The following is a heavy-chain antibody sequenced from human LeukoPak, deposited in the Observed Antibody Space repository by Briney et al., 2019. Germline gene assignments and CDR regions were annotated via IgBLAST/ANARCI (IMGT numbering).Heavy chain of an antibody. J-gene: IGHJ4*02. D-gene: IGHD6-19*01. V-gene: IGHV3-66*01. CDR3: ARGGSSGWYYFDY. Sequence: GGSLRLSCAASGFTVSSNYMSWVRQAPGKGLGWVSVIYSGGSTYYADSVKGRFTISRDNSKNTLYLQMNSLRAEDTAVYYCARGGSSGWYYFDYWGQGTLVTVSS. CDR1: GFTVSSNY. CDR2: IYSGGST.